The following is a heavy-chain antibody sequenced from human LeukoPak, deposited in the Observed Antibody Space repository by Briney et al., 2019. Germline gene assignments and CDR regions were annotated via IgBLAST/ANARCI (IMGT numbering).Heavy chain of an antibody. CDR3: AKGSPDSSGPTDY. Sequence: GGSLRLSCAASGFTFSSYGMSWVRQAPGQGLEWVSAISTSGESTYYADSVKGRFTISRDNSKNTLYLQMNSLRAEDTAVYYCAKGSPDSSGPTDYWGQGTLVTVSS. D-gene: IGHD3-22*01. J-gene: IGHJ4*02. CDR2: ISTSGEST. V-gene: IGHV3-23*01. CDR1: GFTFSSYG.